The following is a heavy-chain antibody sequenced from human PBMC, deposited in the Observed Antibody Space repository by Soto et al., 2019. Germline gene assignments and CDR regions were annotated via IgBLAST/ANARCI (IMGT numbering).Heavy chain of an antibody. CDR2: IYHSGST. CDR3: ARYVQQLVRFGDFDY. J-gene: IGHJ4*02. CDR1: GGSISSSNW. Sequence: PSETLSLTCAVSGGSISSSNWWSWVRQPPGKGLEWIGEIYHSGSTNYNPSLKSRVTISVDKSKNQFSLKLSSVTAADTAVYYCARYVQQLVRFGDFDYWGQGTLVTVSS. V-gene: IGHV4-4*02. D-gene: IGHD6-13*01.